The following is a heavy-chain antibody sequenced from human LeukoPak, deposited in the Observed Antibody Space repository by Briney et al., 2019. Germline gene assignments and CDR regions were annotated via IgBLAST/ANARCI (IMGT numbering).Heavy chain of an antibody. Sequence: GASVKVSCKASGYTFTGYYMHWVRQAPGQGLEWMGWINPNSGGTNYAHKFRGRVTNNRDTPIRTACVDVSRLRSHHTAVYHCARYLYYNGSGGYSWFDPWGEGTLVTVSS. CDR3: ARYLYYNGSGGYSWFDP. J-gene: IGHJ5*02. CDR2: INPNSGGT. V-gene: IGHV1-2*02. D-gene: IGHD3-10*01. CDR1: GYTFTGYY.